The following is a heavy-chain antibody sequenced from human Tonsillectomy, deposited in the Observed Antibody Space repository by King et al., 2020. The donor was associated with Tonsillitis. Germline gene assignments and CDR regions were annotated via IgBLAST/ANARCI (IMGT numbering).Heavy chain of an antibody. D-gene: IGHD1-1*01. J-gene: IGHJ4*02. Sequence: VQLVQSGTEVKKPGASVKVSCKTSGYTFRSYGISWVRQAPGQGLEWRGWINVKNGDTNYAQNFQGRVTMTTETSTSTAYMELRSLRSDDTAVYYCARDHDGNDDFDYWGQGSLVTVSS. CDR1: GYTFRSYG. CDR2: INVKNGDT. V-gene: IGHV1-18*01. CDR3: ARDHDGNDDFDY.